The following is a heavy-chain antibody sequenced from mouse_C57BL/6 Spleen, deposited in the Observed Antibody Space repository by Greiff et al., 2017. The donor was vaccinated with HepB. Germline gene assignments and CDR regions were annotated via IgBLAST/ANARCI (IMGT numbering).Heavy chain of an antibody. V-gene: IGHV5-6*01. J-gene: IGHJ2*01. CDR2: ISSGGSYT. D-gene: IGHD4-1*02. Sequence: EVQLVESGGDLVKPGGSLKLSCAASGFTFSSYGMSWVRQTPDKRLEWVATISSGGSYTYYPDSVKGRFTISRDNAKNTLYLQMSSLKSEDTAMYYCASQLGRGYYFDYWGQGTTLTVSS. CDR3: ASQLGRGYYFDY. CDR1: GFTFSSYG.